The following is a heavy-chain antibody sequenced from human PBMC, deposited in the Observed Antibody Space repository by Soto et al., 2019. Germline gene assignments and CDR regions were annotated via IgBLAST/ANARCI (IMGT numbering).Heavy chain of an antibody. J-gene: IGHJ4*02. CDR2: IYYSGRT. V-gene: IGHV4-39*01. Sequence: QLQLQESGPGLVKPSETLSLTCTVSGGSISSSSYYWGWIRQPPGKGLEWIGSIYYSGRTYYNPSLRSRVTIPVDTSKNQFSLELISVTAVDTAVYYCAKLIISRYYFDDWGQGTLDTVSS. CDR1: GGSISSSSYY. CDR3: AKLIISRYYFDD. D-gene: IGHD3-3*02.